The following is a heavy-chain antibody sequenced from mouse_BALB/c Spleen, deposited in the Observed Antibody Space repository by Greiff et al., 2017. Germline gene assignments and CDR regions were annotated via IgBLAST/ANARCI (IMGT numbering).Heavy chain of an antibody. J-gene: IGHJ2*02. CDR3: ASRYDGYLYAMDY. CDR1: GFDFSSYR. Sequence: GGGLVQPGGSLKLSCAASGFDFSSYRMSWVRQYPGKGLEWIGEINPDSSTINYTPSLKDKFIISRDNAKKTLYLQMSKVRSEDTTLYYCASRYDGYLYAMDYWGQGTSVTVSS. V-gene: IGHV4-1*02. CDR2: INPDSSTI. D-gene: IGHD2-3*01.